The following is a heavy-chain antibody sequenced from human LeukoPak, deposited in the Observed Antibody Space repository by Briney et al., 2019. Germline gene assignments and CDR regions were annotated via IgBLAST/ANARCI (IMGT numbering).Heavy chain of an antibody. V-gene: IGHV1-2*02. CDR2: INPNSGGT. CDR1: GYTFTGYY. Sequence: ASVKVSCKASGYTFTGYYMHWVRQAPGQGPEWMGWINPNSGGTNYAQKFQGRVTMTRDTSLSPVYMELSRLRSDDTAVYYCATQATSGWHFSWGQGTLVTVSS. D-gene: IGHD6-19*01. J-gene: IGHJ5*02. CDR3: ATQATSGWHFS.